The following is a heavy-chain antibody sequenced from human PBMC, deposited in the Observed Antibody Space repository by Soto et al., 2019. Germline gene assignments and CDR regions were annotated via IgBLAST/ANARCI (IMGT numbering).Heavy chain of an antibody. CDR3: AHRAAPTDSYYSDY. CDR1: GFSLSTSGVG. CDR2: IYWDDDK. D-gene: IGHD2-15*01. Sequence: QITLKESGPTLVRPSQTLTLTCTFSGFSLSTSGVGVGWIRQPPGKALEWLALIYWDDDKRYRPSLKSRLTTXKXTYXNQVVLTLTNVDPVDTATYYCAHRAAPTDSYYSDYWGQGTLITVSS. J-gene: IGHJ4*02. V-gene: IGHV2-5*02.